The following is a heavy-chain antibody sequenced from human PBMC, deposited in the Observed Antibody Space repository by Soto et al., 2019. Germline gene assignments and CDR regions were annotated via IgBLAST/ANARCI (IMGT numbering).Heavy chain of an antibody. J-gene: IGHJ4*02. V-gene: IGHV4-31*03. Sequence: SETLSLTCTVSGGSISSGGYYWSWIRQHPGKGLEWIGYIYYSGSTYYNPSLKSRVTISVDTSKNQFSLKLSSVTAADTAVYYCASGHSSGGICYGLLYFDYWGQGTLVTVSS. D-gene: IGHD2-15*01. CDR1: GGSISSGGYY. CDR2: IYYSGST. CDR3: ASGHSSGGICYGLLYFDY.